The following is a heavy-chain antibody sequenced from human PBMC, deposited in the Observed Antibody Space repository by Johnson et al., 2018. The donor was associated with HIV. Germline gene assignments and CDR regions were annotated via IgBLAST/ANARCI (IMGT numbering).Heavy chain of an antibody. V-gene: IGHV3-30*02. CDR2: IRYDGSNK. CDR3: ASDSSSWYGSAFDI. D-gene: IGHD6-13*01. Sequence: QVQVVESGGGVVQPGGSLRLSCAASGFTFSSYGMHWVREAPGKGLEWVAFIRYDGSNKYYADSVKGRFTISRDNSKNTLYLQMNSPRAEDTAVYYCASDSSSWYGSAFDIWGQGTMVTVSS. J-gene: IGHJ3*02. CDR1: GFTFSSYG.